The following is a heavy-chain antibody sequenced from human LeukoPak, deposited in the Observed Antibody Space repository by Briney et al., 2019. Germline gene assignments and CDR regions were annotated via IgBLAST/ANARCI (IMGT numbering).Heavy chain of an antibody. Sequence: ASVKVSCKASGYTFTGYYMHWVRQAPGQGLEWMGWINPNSGGTNYAQKFKGRVTMTRDTSISTAYMELSRLRSDDTAVYYCARVWWHTNWFDPWGQGTLVTVSS. CDR1: GYTFTGYY. CDR3: ARVWWHTNWFDP. J-gene: IGHJ5*02. D-gene: IGHD4/OR15-4a*01. V-gene: IGHV1-2*02. CDR2: INPNSGGT.